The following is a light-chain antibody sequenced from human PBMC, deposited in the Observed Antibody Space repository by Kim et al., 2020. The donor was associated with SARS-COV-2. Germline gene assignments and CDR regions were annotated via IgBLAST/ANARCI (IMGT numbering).Light chain of an antibody. CDR2: GAS. Sequence: SVGDGVTIACLASQDIRNDLGWYQQNPGRAPKRLIYGASSLQSGVPSRFSGSGSGTEFTLTISSVQPEDFATYFCLQHSTYPITFGQGTRLGIK. J-gene: IGKJ5*01. CDR1: QDIRND. CDR3: LQHSTYPIT. V-gene: IGKV1-17*01.